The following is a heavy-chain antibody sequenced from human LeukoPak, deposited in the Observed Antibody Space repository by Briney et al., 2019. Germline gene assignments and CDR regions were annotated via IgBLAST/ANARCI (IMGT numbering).Heavy chain of an antibody. Sequence: ASVKVSCKASGYTFTSYGISWVRQAPGQGLEWMGWISAYNGNTNYAQKLQGRVTMTTDTSTSTAYMDLRSLRSDDTAVYYCARDQAATNTQVRFCLDWGQETPITVSS. CDR2: ISAYNGNT. J-gene: IGHJ4*02. CDR1: GYTFTSYG. CDR3: ARDQAATNTQVRFCLD. V-gene: IGHV1-18*01. D-gene: IGHD3-9*01.